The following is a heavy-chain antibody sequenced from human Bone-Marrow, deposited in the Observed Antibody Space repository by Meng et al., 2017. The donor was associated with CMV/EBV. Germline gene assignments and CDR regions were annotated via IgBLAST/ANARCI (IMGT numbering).Heavy chain of an antibody. Sequence: SVKVSCKASGGTFSSYAISWVRQAPGQGLEWMGGIIPILGIANYAQKFQGRVTMTRDTSTSTVYMELSSLRSEDTAVYYCARGDTIFGVVINLGYYLGMDVWGQGTTVTVSS. CDR3: ARGDTIFGVVINLGYYLGMDV. J-gene: IGHJ6*02. CDR2: IIPILGIA. CDR1: GGTFSSYA. D-gene: IGHD3-3*01. V-gene: IGHV1-69*10.